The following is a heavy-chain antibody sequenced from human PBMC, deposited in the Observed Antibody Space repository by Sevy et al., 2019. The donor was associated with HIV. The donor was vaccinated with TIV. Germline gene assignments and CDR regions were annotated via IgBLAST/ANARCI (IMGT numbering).Heavy chain of an antibody. CDR2: ISSSGSNI. Sequence: GGSLRLSCAASGFTFSDYYMSWIRQAPGKGLEWVSYISSSGSNIYYADSVKGRFTISRDKAKNSLYLQMNSLRAEDTDVYYCARDQTTGYSSSWLTGGGMDVWGQGTTVTVSS. D-gene: IGHD6-13*01. CDR1: GFTFSDYY. V-gene: IGHV3-11*01. CDR3: ARDQTTGYSSSWLTGGGMDV. J-gene: IGHJ6*02.